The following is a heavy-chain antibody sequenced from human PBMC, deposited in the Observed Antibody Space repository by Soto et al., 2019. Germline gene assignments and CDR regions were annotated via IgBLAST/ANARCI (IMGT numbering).Heavy chain of an antibody. CDR1: GGSFSGYY. CDR3: ASLWSGYGSGSYLGYYYYGMDV. CDR2: INHSGST. Sequence: QVQLQQWGAGLLKPSETLSLTCAVYGGSFSGYYWSWIRQPPGKGLEWIGEINHSGSTNYNPSLKSRVTISVDTSKHQFSLKLSSVTAADTAVYYCASLWSGYGSGSYLGYYYYGMDVWGQGTTVTVSS. J-gene: IGHJ6*02. V-gene: IGHV4-34*01. D-gene: IGHD3-10*01.